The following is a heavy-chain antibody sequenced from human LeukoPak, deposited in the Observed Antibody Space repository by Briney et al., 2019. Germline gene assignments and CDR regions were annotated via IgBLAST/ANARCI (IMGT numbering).Heavy chain of an antibody. CDR3: AKAGVQLWSLARYYYMDV. Sequence: QPGGSLRLSCAASGFTFSVYGMHWVRQAPGKGLEWVAFIRYDGSNKYYADSAKGRFTISRDNSKNTLYLQMNSLRAEDTAVYYCAKAGVQLWSLARYYYMDVWGKGTTVTVSS. J-gene: IGHJ6*03. CDR2: IRYDGSNK. V-gene: IGHV3-30*02. CDR1: GFTFSVYG. D-gene: IGHD5-18*01.